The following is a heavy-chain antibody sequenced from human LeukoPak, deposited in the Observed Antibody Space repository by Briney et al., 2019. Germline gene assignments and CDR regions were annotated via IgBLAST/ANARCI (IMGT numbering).Heavy chain of an antibody. CDR3: AIDPNWGTHS. J-gene: IGHJ4*02. Sequence: PGGSLGLSCAASGFTFSSYAMSWVRQAPGKGLEWVSAISGSGGSTYYADSVRGRFTISRDNSKNALYLQMNSLRVEDTAVYYCAIDPNWGTHSWGQGVLVTVSS. D-gene: IGHD7-27*01. CDR1: GFTFSSYA. V-gene: IGHV3-23*01. CDR2: ISGSGGST.